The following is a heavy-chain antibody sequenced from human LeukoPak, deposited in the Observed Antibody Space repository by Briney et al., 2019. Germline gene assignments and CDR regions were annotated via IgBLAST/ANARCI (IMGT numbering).Heavy chain of an antibody. J-gene: IGHJ6*02. CDR3: ASQKIEGYSYGYYYYGMDV. CDR2: IYYSGST. CDR1: GGSISSSSSY. Sequence: SETLSLTCTVSGGSISSSSSYWGWIRQPPGKGLEWIGSIYYSGSTYYNPSLKSRVTISVDTSKNQFSLKLSSVTAADTAVYYCASQKIEGYSYGYYYYGMDVWGQGTTVTVSS. V-gene: IGHV4-39*01. D-gene: IGHD5-18*01.